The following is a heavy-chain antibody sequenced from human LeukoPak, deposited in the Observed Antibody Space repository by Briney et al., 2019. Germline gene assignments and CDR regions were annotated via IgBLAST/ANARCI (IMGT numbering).Heavy chain of an antibody. CDR3: ARGYTGYAFDI. D-gene: IGHD1-1*01. Sequence: QPGGSLRLSFAASGFTFSSYDVHWVRQATGKGLEWVSAIGTAGDTYYPGSVKGRFTISRENAKNSLYLQMNSLRAGDTAVYYCARGYTGYAFDIWGQGTMVTVSS. J-gene: IGHJ3*02. V-gene: IGHV3-13*01. CDR1: GFTFSSYD. CDR2: IGTAGDT.